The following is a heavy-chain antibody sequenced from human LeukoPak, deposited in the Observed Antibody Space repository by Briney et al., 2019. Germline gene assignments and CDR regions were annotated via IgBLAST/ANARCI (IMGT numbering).Heavy chain of an antibody. CDR1: GYTFTSYD. CDR3: ARAYYDFWSGYSVWFDP. J-gene: IGHJ5*02. CDR2: MSPNSGNT. V-gene: IGHV1-8*03. D-gene: IGHD3-3*01. Sequence: GASVKVSCKASGYTFTSYDINWVRQATGQGLEWMGWMSPNSGNTGYAQKSQGRVTITRNTSISTAYMELSSLRSEDTAVYYCARAYYDFWSGYSVWFDPWGQGTLVTVSS.